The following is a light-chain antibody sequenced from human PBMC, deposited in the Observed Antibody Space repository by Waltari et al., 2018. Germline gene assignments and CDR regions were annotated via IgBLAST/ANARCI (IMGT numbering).Light chain of an antibody. J-gene: IGKJ1*01. CDR2: GAS. V-gene: IGKV3-15*01. CDR1: QSVSSS. CDR3: LQRSNWRT. Sequence: EIVMTQSPATLSLSPGERATLSCRASQSVSSSLAWYQQKPGQAPRLLIYGASSRATGIPDRFSGSGSGTDFTLTISSLEPEDVAVYYCLQRSNWRTFGQGTKVEIE.